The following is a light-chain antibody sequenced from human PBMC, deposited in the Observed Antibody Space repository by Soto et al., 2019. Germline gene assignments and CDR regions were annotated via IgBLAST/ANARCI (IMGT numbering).Light chain of an antibody. J-gene: IGKJ1*01. CDR1: QSVSSSY. CDR3: QQYGSSPWT. Sequence: EMVLTQSPCTLSLSPGERATLSCRASQSVSSSYLAWYQQKPGQAPRLLIYGASSRATGIPDRFSGSGSGTACTLTISRLEREDFAVYYCQQYGSSPWTFGQGTQVEIK. CDR2: GAS. V-gene: IGKV3-20*01.